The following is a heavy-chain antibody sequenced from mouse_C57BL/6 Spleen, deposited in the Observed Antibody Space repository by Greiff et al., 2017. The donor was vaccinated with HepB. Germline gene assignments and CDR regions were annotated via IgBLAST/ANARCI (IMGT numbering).Heavy chain of an antibody. Sequence: VQLQQSGAELVKPGASVKISCKASGYAFSSYWMNWVKQRPGKGLEWIGQIYPGDGDTNYNGKFKGKATLTADKSSSTAYMQLSSLTSEDSAVYFCARETWVYGSRGYAMDYWGQGTSVTVSS. CDR2: IYPGDGDT. V-gene: IGHV1-80*01. J-gene: IGHJ4*01. CDR3: ARETWVYGSRGYAMDY. D-gene: IGHD1-1*01. CDR1: GYAFSSYW.